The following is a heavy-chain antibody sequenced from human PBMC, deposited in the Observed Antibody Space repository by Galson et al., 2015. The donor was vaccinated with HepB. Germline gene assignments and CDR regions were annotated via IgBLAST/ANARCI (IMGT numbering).Heavy chain of an antibody. CDR2: INAGNGNT. D-gene: IGHD2-15*01. V-gene: IGHV1-3*01. CDR3: ARMHEELDTVVVVAAPVERVLNWFDP. J-gene: IGHJ5*02. Sequence: SVKVSCKASGYTFTSYAMHWVRQAPGQRLEWMGWINAGNGNTKYSQKFQGRVTITRDTSTSTAYMELSSLRSEDTAVYYCARMHEELDTVVVVAAPVERVLNWFDPWGQGTLVTVSS. CDR1: GYTFTSYA.